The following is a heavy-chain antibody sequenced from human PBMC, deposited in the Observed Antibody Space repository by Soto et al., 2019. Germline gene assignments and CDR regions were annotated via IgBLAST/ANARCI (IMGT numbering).Heavy chain of an antibody. J-gene: IGHJ4*02. CDR2: LHSTGAT. V-gene: IGHV4-4*07. CDR1: GGSINNYW. Sequence: SETLSLTCTVSGGSINNYWWSWIRQAADKRLEWIGRLHSTGATNYNPSLRSRVTMSVDTSKNQFSLKLSSVTAADTAVYYCARDGRDSGYDPSSYFDYWGQGTLVTVSS. CDR3: ARDGRDSGYDPSSYFDY. D-gene: IGHD5-12*01.